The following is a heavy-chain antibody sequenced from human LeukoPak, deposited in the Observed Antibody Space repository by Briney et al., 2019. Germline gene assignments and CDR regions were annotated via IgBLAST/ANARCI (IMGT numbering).Heavy chain of an antibody. CDR1: GFTFSSYS. Sequence: GGSLRLSCASSGFTFSSYSMNWVRQAPGRGLEWVSSISSSSSYIYYADSVKGRFTISRDNAKNSLYLQMNSLRAEDTAVYYCARVQLSQLRYFDWLGDYYGMDVWGQGTTVTVSS. V-gene: IGHV3-21*01. J-gene: IGHJ6*02. CDR3: ARVQLSQLRYFDWLGDYYGMDV. CDR2: ISSSSSYI. D-gene: IGHD3-9*01.